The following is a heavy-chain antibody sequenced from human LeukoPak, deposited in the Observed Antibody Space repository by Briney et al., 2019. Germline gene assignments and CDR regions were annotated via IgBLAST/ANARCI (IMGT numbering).Heavy chain of an antibody. D-gene: IGHD6-13*01. Sequence: SETLSPTCTVSGGSISSGDYYWSWIRQPPGKGLEWIGYIYYSGSTYYNPSLKSRVTISVDTSKNQFSLKLSSVTAADTAVYYCASGGGSSWYFSGPFDYWGQGTLVTVSS. CDR3: ASGGGSSWYFSGPFDY. CDR2: IYYSGST. V-gene: IGHV4-30-4*01. CDR1: GGSISSGDYY. J-gene: IGHJ4*02.